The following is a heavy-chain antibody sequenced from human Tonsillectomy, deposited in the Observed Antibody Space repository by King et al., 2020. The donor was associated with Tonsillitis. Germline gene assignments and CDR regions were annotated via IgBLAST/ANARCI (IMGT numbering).Heavy chain of an antibody. D-gene: IGHD2-15*01. Sequence: VQLVESGRGVVQPGRSLRLSCAASGFTFSNYAMHWVRQAPGKGLEWVAVISYDGSNKYYADSVKGRFTISRDNSKNTLYLQMNSLRAEDTAVYYCARDLSPYCSGGSCYSFDYWGQGTLVTVSS. CDR1: GFTFSNYA. CDR3: ARDLSPYCSGGSCYSFDY. J-gene: IGHJ4*02. CDR2: ISYDGSNK. V-gene: IGHV3-30-3*01.